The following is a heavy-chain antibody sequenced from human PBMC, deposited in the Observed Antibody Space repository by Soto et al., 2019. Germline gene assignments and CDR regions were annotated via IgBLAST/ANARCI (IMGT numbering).Heavy chain of an antibody. J-gene: IGHJ4*02. CDR3: ARAAMGGSSWPFDY. D-gene: IGHD6-13*01. CDR2: IYHSGST. CDR1: GGSISSSNW. V-gene: IGHV4-4*02. Sequence: QVQLQESGPGLVKPSGTLSLTCAVSGGSISSSNWWSWVRQPPGKGLEWIGEIYHSGSTNYNPSLKTRVTISVDKSKNQFCLKLSSRSAADTAVYYCARAAMGGSSWPFDYWGQGTLVNVSS.